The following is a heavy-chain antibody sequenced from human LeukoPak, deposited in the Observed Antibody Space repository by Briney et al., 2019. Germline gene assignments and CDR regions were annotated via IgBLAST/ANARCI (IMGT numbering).Heavy chain of an antibody. CDR3: ASRGISLDY. D-gene: IGHD6-13*01. CDR1: GGSISSGDYY. V-gene: IGHV4-30-4*08. CDR2: IYYSGST. J-gene: IGHJ4*02. Sequence: PSETLSLTCTVSGGSISSGDYYWRWIRQPPGKGLEWIGYIYYSGSTYYDPSLKSRVTISVDTSKNQFSLKLSSVTAADTAVYYCASRGISLDYWGQGTLVTVSS.